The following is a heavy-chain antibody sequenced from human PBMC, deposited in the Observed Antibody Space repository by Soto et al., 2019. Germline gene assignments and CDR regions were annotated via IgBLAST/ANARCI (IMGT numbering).Heavy chain of an antibody. Sequence: QVQLVQSGAEVRKPGSSVKVSCKASGGTFSSYAISWVRQAPGQGLEWMGGIIPIFGTANYAQKFQGRVTITADESTSTAYMELSSLRSEDTAVYYCARGQEMATITDFDYWGQGTLVTVSS. CDR2: IIPIFGTA. D-gene: IGHD5-12*01. V-gene: IGHV1-69*12. CDR1: GGTFSSYA. CDR3: ARGQEMATITDFDY. J-gene: IGHJ4*02.